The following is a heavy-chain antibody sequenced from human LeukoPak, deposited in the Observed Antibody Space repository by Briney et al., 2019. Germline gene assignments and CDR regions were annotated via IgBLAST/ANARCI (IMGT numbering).Heavy chain of an antibody. CDR1: GFTFSAYA. CDR3: AKTPNYDFWSGYFDY. Sequence: PGGSLRLSCAASGFTFSAYAMNWVRQAPGKGLEWVSYISSSSGTIYYADSVKGRFTISRDNSKNTLYLQMNSLRAEDTAVYYCAKTPNYDFWSGYFDYWGQGTLVTVSS. J-gene: IGHJ4*02. D-gene: IGHD3-3*01. V-gene: IGHV3-23*01. CDR2: ISSSSGTI.